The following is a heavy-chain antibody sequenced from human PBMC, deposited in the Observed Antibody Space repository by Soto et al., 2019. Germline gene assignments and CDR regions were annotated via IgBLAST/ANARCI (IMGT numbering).Heavy chain of an antibody. V-gene: IGHV3-30*18. CDR3: AKDQWAVAGTPISKPDGGYYCYGMGG. J-gene: IGHJ6*02. CDR2: ISYDGSNK. Sequence: PGGSLRLSCAASGFTFSSCGMHWVRQAPGKGLEWVAVISYDGSNKYYADSVKGRFTISRDNSKNTLYLQMNSLRAEDTAVYYCAKDQWAVAGTPISKPDGGYYCYGMGGWGQGTTVPVSS. D-gene: IGHD6-13*01. CDR1: GFTFSSCG.